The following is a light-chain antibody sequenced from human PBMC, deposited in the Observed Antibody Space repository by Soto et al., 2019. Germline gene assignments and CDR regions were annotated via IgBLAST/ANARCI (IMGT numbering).Light chain of an antibody. Sequence: DILMTQSPSTLSAFVGDRVTITCRASQSISTWLAWYQQKPGTAPKVLIYHASNLQSGVPSRFSGSGSGTEFTLTISSLQSGDFAVYYCQQYHSWHRTFGQGTKVDI. J-gene: IGKJ1*01. CDR2: HAS. CDR1: QSISTW. CDR3: QQYHSWHRT. V-gene: IGKV1-5*01.